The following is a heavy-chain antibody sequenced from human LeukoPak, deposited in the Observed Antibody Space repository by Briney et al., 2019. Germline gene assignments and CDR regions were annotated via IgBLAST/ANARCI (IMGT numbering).Heavy chain of an antibody. D-gene: IGHD4-17*01. CDR2: IYPSDSDT. CDR1: GYSFTNYW. V-gene: IGHV5-51*01. Sequence: GESLKISCKGSGYSFTNYWIGWVRQMPGKGLEWMGIIYPSDSDTRYSPSFRGQVTIPADKSISTAYLQWSSLKASDTAMYYCASHDYGDYGTFKYWGQGTLVTVSS. CDR3: ASHDYGDYGTFKY. J-gene: IGHJ4*02.